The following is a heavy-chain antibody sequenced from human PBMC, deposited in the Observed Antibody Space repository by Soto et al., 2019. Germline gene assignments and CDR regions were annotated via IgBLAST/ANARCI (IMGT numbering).Heavy chain of an antibody. Sequence: GGSLRLSCAASGFTFSSYSMNWVSQAPGKGLEWVSSISSSSYIYYADSVKGRFTISRDNAKNSLYLQMNSLRAEDTAVYYCASTFGGYVFDYWGQGTLVTVSS. D-gene: IGHD5-12*01. CDR3: ASTFGGYVFDY. V-gene: IGHV3-21*01. CDR2: ISSSSYI. J-gene: IGHJ4*02. CDR1: GFTFSSYS.